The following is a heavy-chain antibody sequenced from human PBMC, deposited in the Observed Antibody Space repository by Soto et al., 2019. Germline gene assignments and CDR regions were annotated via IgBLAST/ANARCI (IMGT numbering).Heavy chain of an antibody. CDR1: GFTFSNAW. CDR3: PTELRVGGNGDY. D-gene: IGHD1-26*01. J-gene: IGHJ4*02. Sequence: EVQLVESGGKLVKPGGSLRLSCAASGFTFSNAWMSWVRQGPGKGLEWVGRIKSKTDGATTDYAAPVKGRFTISRDDSNNTLYLQMNSLKTEDTAVYYCPTELRVGGNGDYWGQGTLVTVSS. V-gene: IGHV3-15*01. CDR2: IKSKTDGATT.